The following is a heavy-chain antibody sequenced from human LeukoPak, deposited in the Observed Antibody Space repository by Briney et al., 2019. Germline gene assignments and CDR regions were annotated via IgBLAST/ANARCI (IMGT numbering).Heavy chain of an antibody. J-gene: IGHJ4*02. D-gene: IGHD3-22*01. CDR3: ARGTTYYYDSSGYLFDY. V-gene: IGHV4-4*02. CDR1: GGSISSSNW. CDR2: IYHSGST. Sequence: SETLSLTCAVSGGSISSSNWWSWVRQPPGKGLEWIGEIYHSGSTNYNPSLKSRVTISVDKSKNQFSLKLSSVTAADTAVYYCARGTTYYYDSSGYLFDYWGQGTLVTVSS.